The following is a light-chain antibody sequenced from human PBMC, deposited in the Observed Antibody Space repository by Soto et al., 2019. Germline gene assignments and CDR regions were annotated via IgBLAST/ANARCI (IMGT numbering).Light chain of an antibody. Sequence: DIQLTQSPTFLSASAGDRVSITCRASQDIRRYLVWYQQKPGKAPNLLIYDASSLQTGVPSRFSGSGSGTEFTLTINSLQPEDFATYYCQQRREWPRTFGQGTKVDIK. CDR1: QDIRRY. CDR3: QQRREWPRT. CDR2: DAS. J-gene: IGKJ2*02. V-gene: IGKV1-9*01.